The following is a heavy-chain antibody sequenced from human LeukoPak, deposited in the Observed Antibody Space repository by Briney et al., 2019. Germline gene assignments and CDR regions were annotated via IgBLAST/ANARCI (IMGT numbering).Heavy chain of an antibody. V-gene: IGHV3-43*01. CDR3: AKAAVTTLSRHYFDY. CDR1: GFTFYDYT. Sequence: GGSLRLSCAASGFTFYDYTMHWVRQAPGKGLEWVSLISWDGGSTYYADSVKGRFTISRDNSKNSLYLQMNSLRTEDTALYYCAKAAVTTLSRHYFDYWGQGTLVTVSS. D-gene: IGHD4-17*01. J-gene: IGHJ4*02. CDR2: ISWDGGST.